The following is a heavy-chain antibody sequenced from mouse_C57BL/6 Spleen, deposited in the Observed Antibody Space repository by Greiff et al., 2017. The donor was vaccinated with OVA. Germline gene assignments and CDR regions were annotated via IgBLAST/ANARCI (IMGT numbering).Heavy chain of an antibody. D-gene: IGHD1-1*01. Sequence: EVQRVESGGGLVKPGGSLKLSCAASGFTFSSYAMSWVRQTPEKRLEWVATISDGGSYTYYPDNVKGRFTISRDNAKNNLYLQMSHLKSEDTAMYYCARGTTVVAKASYYFDYWGQGTTLTVSS. V-gene: IGHV5-4*01. J-gene: IGHJ2*01. CDR1: GFTFSSYA. CDR3: ARGTTVVAKASYYFDY. CDR2: ISDGGSYT.